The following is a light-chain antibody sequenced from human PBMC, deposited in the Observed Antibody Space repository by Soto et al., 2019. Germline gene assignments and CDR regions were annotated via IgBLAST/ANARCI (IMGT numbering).Light chain of an antibody. J-gene: IGKJ2*01. CDR3: HQYYTTPQT. V-gene: IGKV4-1*01. CDR1: QSVLDNSTNKSY. CDR2: SAS. Sequence: VLTQSPSSLAVSLGERATVNCRASQSVLDNSTNKSYLAWYQKKPGHPPKLLVHSASVREAGVPDRFSGGGSGTDFTLTISSLQAEDVAVYYCHQYYTTPQTFGQGTQLEIK.